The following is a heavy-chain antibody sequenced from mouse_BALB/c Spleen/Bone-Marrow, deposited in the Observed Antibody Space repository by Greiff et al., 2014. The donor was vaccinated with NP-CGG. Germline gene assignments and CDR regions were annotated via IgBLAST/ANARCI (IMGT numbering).Heavy chain of an antibody. Sequence: EVHLVESGAELVKPGASVKLSCTASGFNIKDTYMHWVKQRPVQGLEWIGRIDPANGNTKYDPKFQGKATITADTSSNTAYLQLSSLTSEDTAVYYCARGGSSYGWYFDVWGAGTTVTVSS. CDR1: GFNIKDTY. D-gene: IGHD1-1*01. CDR2: IDPANGNT. J-gene: IGHJ1*01. CDR3: ARGGSSYGWYFDV. V-gene: IGHV14-3*02.